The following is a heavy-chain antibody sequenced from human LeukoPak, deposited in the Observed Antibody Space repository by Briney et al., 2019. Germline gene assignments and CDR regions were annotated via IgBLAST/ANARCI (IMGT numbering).Heavy chain of an antibody. Sequence: GGSLRLSCAASGFTFSDYYMSWIRQAPGKGLEWVSYISSSGSPIYYADSVKGRFTISRDNAKNSLYLQMNSLRAEDTAVYYCARVIGSPPYSSSWPPSYYYYYYMDVWGKGTTVTVSS. D-gene: IGHD6-13*01. J-gene: IGHJ6*03. V-gene: IGHV3-11*01. CDR3: ARVIGSPPYSSSWPPSYYYYYYMDV. CDR1: GFTFSDYY. CDR2: ISSSGSPI.